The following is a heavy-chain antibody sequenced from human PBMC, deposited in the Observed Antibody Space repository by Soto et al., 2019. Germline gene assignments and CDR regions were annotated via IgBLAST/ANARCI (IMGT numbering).Heavy chain of an antibody. D-gene: IGHD6-13*01. CDR2: IYYSGST. J-gene: IGHJ6*02. V-gene: IGHV4-59*01. CDR3: ARVREQQLGHYYYYGMDV. Sequence: SETLSLTCTVSGGSIRSYYWSWIRPPPGKGLKWIGYIYYSGSTNYNPSLKRRVTIPVDTSKNKYSLKLTSVTAAESAVYYCARVREQQLGHYYYYGMDVWGQGTTVTVSS. CDR1: GGSIRSYY.